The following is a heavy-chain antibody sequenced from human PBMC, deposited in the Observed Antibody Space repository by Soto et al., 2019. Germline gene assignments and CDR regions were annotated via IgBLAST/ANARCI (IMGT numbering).Heavy chain of an antibody. J-gene: IGHJ3*01. V-gene: IGHV3-74*01. CDR3: ARGDRGAFDL. D-gene: IGHD1-26*01. Sequence: EVQLVESGGGLVRPGGSLRLSCAASGFTFSYYWMHSDGSSTTYADFVKGRFIISRDNARNTVDLQMNSVRVEDTAVYYCARGDRGAFDLWGQGTVVTVSS. CDR2: SDGSST. CDR1: GFTFSYYW.